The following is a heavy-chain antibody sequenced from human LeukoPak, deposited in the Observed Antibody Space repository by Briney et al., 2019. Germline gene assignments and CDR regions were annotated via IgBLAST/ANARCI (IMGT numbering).Heavy chain of an antibody. CDR3: ASGVYYYDSSGYYYRVEYFQH. CDR2: INPNSGGT. D-gene: IGHD3-22*01. V-gene: IGHV1-2*02. Sequence: GASVKVSCKASGYTFTGYYMHWVRQAPGQGLEWMGWINPNSGGTNYAQKFQGRVTMTRDTSISTAYMELSRLRSDDTAVYYCASGVYYYDSSGYYYRVEYFQHWGQGTLVTVSS. J-gene: IGHJ1*01. CDR1: GYTFTGYY.